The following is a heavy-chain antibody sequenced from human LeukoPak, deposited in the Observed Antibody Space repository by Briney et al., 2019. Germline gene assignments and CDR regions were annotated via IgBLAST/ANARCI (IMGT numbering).Heavy chain of an antibody. CDR3: ATFYGGNSAFEF. J-gene: IGHJ4*02. CDR2: IDDGGIT. CDR1: GGSFTAYY. V-gene: IGHV4-34*01. Sequence: SETLSLTCAVYGGSFTAYYWSWIRQPPGKGLEWIGEIDDGGITDYNPSLKSRVSISVDASKNQFSLRLNSVTAADTAIYYCATFYGGNSAFEFWGQGTLVTVSS. D-gene: IGHD4-23*01.